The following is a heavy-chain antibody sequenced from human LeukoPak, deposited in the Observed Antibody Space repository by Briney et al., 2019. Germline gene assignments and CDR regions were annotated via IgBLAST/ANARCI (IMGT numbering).Heavy chain of an antibody. D-gene: IGHD2-8*02. Sequence: GGSLRLSCAASGFTFSSFAMTWVRQAPGKGREWVSGFYGKGPNTYYADSVKGRWTISRDNSRNTLYLEMNSLRPVDTAIYYCAKPRTTGLGWAQFDYWGQGSLVTVSS. V-gene: IGHV3-23*01. J-gene: IGHJ4*02. CDR1: GFTFSSFA. CDR2: FYGKGPNT. CDR3: AKPRTTGLGWAQFDY.